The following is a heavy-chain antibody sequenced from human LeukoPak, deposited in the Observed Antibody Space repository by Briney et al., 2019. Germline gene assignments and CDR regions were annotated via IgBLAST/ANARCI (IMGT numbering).Heavy chain of an antibody. D-gene: IGHD3-3*01. CDR1: GFTFSSCW. J-gene: IGHJ4*02. CDR3: ARATTNYAFWSGEKYYFDY. CDR2: IKQDASET. Sequence: GSLRLSCAASGFTFSSCWMSWVRQAPGKGLEWVANIKQDASETHYVDSVKGRFTISRDNAKNSLYLQMNSLRAEDTAVYYCARATTNYAFWSGEKYYFDYWGQGTLVTVSS. V-gene: IGHV3-7*01.